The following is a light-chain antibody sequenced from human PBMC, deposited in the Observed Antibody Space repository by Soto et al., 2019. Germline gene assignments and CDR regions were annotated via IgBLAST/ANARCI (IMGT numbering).Light chain of an antibody. CDR2: YTS. CDR3: HQRQSWPRT. Sequence: EIVLTQSPATLSSSPGETATLSCRASQSVGTRLAWYQHKPGQAPRLLIYYTSNRATGIPARFSGSGSGTDFTLTISILSPEDLSIYYCHQRQSWPRTFGQGTKVEIK. V-gene: IGKV3-11*01. J-gene: IGKJ1*01. CDR1: QSVGTR.